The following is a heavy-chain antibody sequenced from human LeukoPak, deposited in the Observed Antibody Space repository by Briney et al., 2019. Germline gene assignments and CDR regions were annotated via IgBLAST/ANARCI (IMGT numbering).Heavy chain of an antibody. CDR2: ISSSSSYI. CDR1: GFTFSSYS. Sequence: GGSLRLSCAASGFTFSSYSMNWVRQAPGKGLEWVSSISSSSSYIYYADSAKGRFTISRDNAKNSLYLQMNSLRAEDTAVYYCARGGYCSSTSCYTEMAAAGNGEAYWGQGTLVTVSS. D-gene: IGHD2-2*02. J-gene: IGHJ4*02. CDR3: ARGGYCSSTSCYTEMAAAGNGEAY. V-gene: IGHV3-21*01.